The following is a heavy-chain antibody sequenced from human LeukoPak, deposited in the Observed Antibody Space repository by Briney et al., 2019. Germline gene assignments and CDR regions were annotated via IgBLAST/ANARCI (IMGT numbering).Heavy chain of an antibody. D-gene: IGHD3-22*01. CDR1: GGSFSGYY. J-gene: IGHJ4*02. CDR2: INHSGST. V-gene: IGHV4-34*01. CDR3: ARDRHYYDSSGYYGTYFDY. Sequence: SETLSLTCAVYGGSFSGYYWSWIRQPPGKGLEWIGEINHSGSTNYNPSLKSRVTISVDTSKNQFSLKLSSVTAEDTAVYYCARDRHYYDSSGYYGTYFDYWGQGTLVTVSS.